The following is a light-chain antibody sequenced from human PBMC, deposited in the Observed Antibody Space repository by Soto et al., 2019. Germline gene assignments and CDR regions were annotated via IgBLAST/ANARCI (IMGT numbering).Light chain of an antibody. J-gene: IGKJ1*01. CDR3: QQYVHWPPGT. CDR1: QLISSS. Sequence: DIVMTQSPSTLPASPGERVTLACRASQLISSSRQASHTQKPGQATRLLXXDTXTRAAGIAARFSGSGSGTEFTLTISSLQSEDFAVYYCQQYVHWPPGTFGQGTKVEIK. CDR2: DTX. V-gene: IGKV3-15*01.